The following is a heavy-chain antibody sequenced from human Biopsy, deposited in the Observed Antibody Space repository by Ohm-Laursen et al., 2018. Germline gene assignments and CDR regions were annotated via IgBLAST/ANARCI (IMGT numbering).Heavy chain of an antibody. CDR2: INQDGSEK. CDR1: GFTVYNNY. D-gene: IGHD2-15*01. V-gene: IGHV3-7*01. J-gene: IGHJ4*02. CDR3: ASAHQYCSATTCNGGSDF. Sequence: SLRLSCAASGFTVYNNYMTWVRQAPGKGLEWVANINQDGSEKYYVDSVKGRSTISRDNAKDSLDLQMSSLRVEDTALYYCASAHQYCSATTCNGGSDFWGQGTLVTVSS.